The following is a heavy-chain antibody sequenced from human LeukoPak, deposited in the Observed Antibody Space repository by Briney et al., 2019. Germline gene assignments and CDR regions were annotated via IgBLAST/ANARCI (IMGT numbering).Heavy chain of an antibody. Sequence: SETLSLTCTVSGGSISSYYWSWIRQPPGKGLEWIGYIYYSGSTNYNPSLKSRVTISVDTSKNQFSLKLSSVTAADTAVYYCARLASSSWYWFDPWGQGTLVTVSS. CDR3: ARLASSSWYWFDP. V-gene: IGHV4-59*08. J-gene: IGHJ5*02. CDR1: GGSISSYY. CDR2: IYYSGST. D-gene: IGHD6-13*01.